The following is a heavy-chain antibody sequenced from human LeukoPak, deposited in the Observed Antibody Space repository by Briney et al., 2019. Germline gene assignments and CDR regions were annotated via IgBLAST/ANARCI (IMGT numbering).Heavy chain of an antibody. CDR3: ARTSSASSWYGDFDY. CDR1: GYTFTSYA. D-gene: IGHD6-13*01. Sequence: ASVKVSCKASGYTFTSYAMHWVRQAPGQRLEWMGWINAGNGNTKYSPKFQGRVTITRDTSASTAYMELSSLRSEDTAVYYCARTSSASSWYGDFDYWGQGTLVTVSS. CDR2: INAGNGNT. J-gene: IGHJ4*02. V-gene: IGHV1-3*01.